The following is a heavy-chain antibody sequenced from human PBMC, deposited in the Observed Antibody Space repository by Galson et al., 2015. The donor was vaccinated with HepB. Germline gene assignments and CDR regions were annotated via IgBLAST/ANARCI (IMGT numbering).Heavy chain of an antibody. J-gene: IGHJ5*02. CDR2: ISYDGSNK. Sequence: SLRLSCAASGFTFSSYAMHWVRQAPGKGLEWVAVISYDGSNKYYADSVKGRFTISRDNSKNTLYLQMNSLRAEDTAVYYCARDGGDIVVVPAASPVYNWFDPWGQGTLVTVSS. CDR3: ARDGGDIVVVPAASPVYNWFDP. D-gene: IGHD2-2*01. V-gene: IGHV3-30-3*01. CDR1: GFTFSSYA.